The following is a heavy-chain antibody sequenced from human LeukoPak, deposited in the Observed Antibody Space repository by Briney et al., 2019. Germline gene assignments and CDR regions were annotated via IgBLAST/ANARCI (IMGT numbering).Heavy chain of an antibody. J-gene: IGHJ4*02. Sequence: GGSLRLSCAASGFTFSSYSMTWVRQAPGKGLEWVSYISSSSSTIYYADSVKGRFTISRDNAKNSLYLQMSSLRAEDTAVYYCARDKTIIAAAAAFDYWGQGTLVTVSS. CDR1: GFTFSSYS. CDR3: ARDKTIIAAAAAFDY. CDR2: ISSSSSTI. D-gene: IGHD6-13*01. V-gene: IGHV3-48*01.